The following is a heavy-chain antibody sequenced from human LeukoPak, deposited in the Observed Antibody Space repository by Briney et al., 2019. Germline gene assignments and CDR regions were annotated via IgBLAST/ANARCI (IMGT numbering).Heavy chain of an antibody. CDR1: GFTVSSNY. Sequence: GGSLRLSCAASGFTVSSNYMSWVRQAPGKGLEWVSVIYSGGSTYYADSVKGRFTISRDNSKNTLYLQMNSLRAEDTAVYYCARDRMVRGVIGAFDIWGQGTMVTVSS. CDR3: ARDRMVRGVIGAFDI. CDR2: IYSGGST. J-gene: IGHJ3*02. V-gene: IGHV3-66*01. D-gene: IGHD3-10*01.